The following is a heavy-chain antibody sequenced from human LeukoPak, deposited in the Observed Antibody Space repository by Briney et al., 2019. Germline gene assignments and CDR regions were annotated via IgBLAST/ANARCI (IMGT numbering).Heavy chain of an antibody. J-gene: IGHJ4*02. CDR3: ARDHSSGYYYVGPLDY. CDR1: GGTFSSYA. D-gene: IGHD3-22*01. Sequence: GASVKVSYKASGGTFSSYAISWVRQAPGQGLEWMGGIIPIFGTANYAQKFQGRVTITADESTSTAYMELSSLRSEDTAVYYCARDHSSGYYYVGPLDYWGQGTLVTVSS. CDR2: IIPIFGTA. V-gene: IGHV1-69*13.